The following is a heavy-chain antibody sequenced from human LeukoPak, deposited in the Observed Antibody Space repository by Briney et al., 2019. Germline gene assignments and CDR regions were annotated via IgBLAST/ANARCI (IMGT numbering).Heavy chain of an antibody. CDR3: AKDKASGTYFDY. CDR2: ISWNSGSI. V-gene: IGHV3-9*01. D-gene: IGHD1-26*01. Sequence: SLRLSCAASGFTFDDYAMHWVRQAPGKGLEWVSGISWNSGSIGYADSVKGRFTISRDNAKNSLYLQMNSLRAEDTALYYCAKDKASGTYFDYWGQGTLVTVSS. J-gene: IGHJ4*02. CDR1: GFTFDDYA.